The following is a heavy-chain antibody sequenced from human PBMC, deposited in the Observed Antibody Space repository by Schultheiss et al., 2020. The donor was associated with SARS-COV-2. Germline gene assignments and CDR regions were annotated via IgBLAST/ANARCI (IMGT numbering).Heavy chain of an antibody. D-gene: IGHD3-22*01. CDR1: GGSISSYY. CDR2: INYSGST. J-gene: IGHJ3*02. CDR3: ATSGYYSI. V-gene: IGHV4-59*08. Sequence: SETLSLTCAVSGGSISSYYWSWIRQPPGKGLEWIWYINYSGSTNYNPSLKSRVTMSVDTSKNQFSLKLSSVTAADTAVYYCATSGYYSIWGQGTMVTVSS.